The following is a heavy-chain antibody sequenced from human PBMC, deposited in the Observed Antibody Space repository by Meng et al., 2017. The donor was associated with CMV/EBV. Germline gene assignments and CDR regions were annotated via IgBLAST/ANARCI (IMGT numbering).Heavy chain of an antibody. CDR3: ARDPLPGWGYVDY. D-gene: IGHD1-26*01. CDR1: GFTLSRCW. V-gene: IGHV3-74*01. CDR2: INSVGSDT. Sequence: GGSLRLSCAASGFTLSRCWMHWVRQAPGKGLIWVSRINSVGSDTSYADSVKGRFTISRDNAKSTLYLQMNSLRAEDTAVYYCARDPLPGWGYVDYWGQGALVTVSS. J-gene: IGHJ4*02.